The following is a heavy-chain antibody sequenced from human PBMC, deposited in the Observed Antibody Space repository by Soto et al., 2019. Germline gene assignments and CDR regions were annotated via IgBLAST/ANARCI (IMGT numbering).Heavy chain of an antibody. CDR3: ARDLTGDNWFDP. D-gene: IGHD7-27*01. CDR1: GGTFSSYT. J-gene: IGHJ5*02. CDR2: IIPILGIA. Sequence: QVQLVQSGAEVKKPGSSVKVSCKASGGTFSSYTISWVRQAPGQGLEWMGRIIPILGIANYAQKFQGRVTITADKSTSTAYMELSSLRSEDTAVYYCARDLTGDNWFDPWGQGTLVTVSS. V-gene: IGHV1-69*08.